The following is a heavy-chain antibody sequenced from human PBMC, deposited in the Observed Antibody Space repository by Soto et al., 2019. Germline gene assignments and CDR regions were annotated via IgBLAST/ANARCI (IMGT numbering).Heavy chain of an antibody. CDR3: ARDAAYRRSIAARPLAY. Sequence: GGSLRLSCAASGFTFSSYAMHRVRQAPGKGLQWVAVISYDGSNKYYADSVKGRFTISRDNSKNTMYLQMKSLRAEDTAVYYCARDAAYRRSIAARPLAYWGHGTPVTVSS. V-gene: IGHV3-30-3*01. J-gene: IGHJ4*01. CDR2: ISYDGSNK. CDR1: GFTFSSYA. D-gene: IGHD6-6*01.